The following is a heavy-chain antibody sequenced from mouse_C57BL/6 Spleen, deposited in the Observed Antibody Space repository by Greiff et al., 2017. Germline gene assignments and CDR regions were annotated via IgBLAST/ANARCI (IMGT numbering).Heavy chain of an antibody. CDR1: GYSITSGYY. J-gene: IGHJ2*01. D-gene: IGHD4-1*01. CDR3: AREGGTGTRGFDY. CDR2: ISYDGSN. V-gene: IGHV3-6*01. Sequence: EVQLKESGPGLVKPSQSLSLTCSVTGYSITSGYYWNWIRQFPGNKLEWMGYISYDGSNNYNPSLKNRISITRDTSKNQFFLKLNSVTTEDTATYYCAREGGTGTRGFDYWGQGTTLTVSS.